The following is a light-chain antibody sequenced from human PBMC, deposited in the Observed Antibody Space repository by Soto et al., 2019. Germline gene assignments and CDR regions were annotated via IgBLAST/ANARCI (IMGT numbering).Light chain of an antibody. CDR3: SSFTNSLTLV. V-gene: IGLV2-8*01. Sequence: QSVLTQPPSASGSPGQSVTISCAGTSSDIGGSNYVSWYQQHPGKAPKLMIFEINKRPSGVPGRFSGSKSGNTASLTVSGLQTEDEADYYCSSFTNSLTLVFGGGTKLTVL. J-gene: IGLJ3*02. CDR2: EIN. CDR1: SSDIGGSNY.